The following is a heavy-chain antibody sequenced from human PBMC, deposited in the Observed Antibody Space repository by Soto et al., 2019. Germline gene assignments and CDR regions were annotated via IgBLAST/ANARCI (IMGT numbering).Heavy chain of an antibody. V-gene: IGHV1-2*02. Sequence: ASVKVSCKASGYTFTGYYMHWVRQAPGQGLEWMGWINPNSGGTNYAQKFQGRVTTTRDTSISTAYMELSRLRSDDTAVYYCARRPYGDYYYYFDYWGQGTLVTVSS. CDR2: INPNSGGT. CDR1: GYTFTGYY. J-gene: IGHJ4*02. D-gene: IGHD4-17*01. CDR3: ARRPYGDYYYYFDY.